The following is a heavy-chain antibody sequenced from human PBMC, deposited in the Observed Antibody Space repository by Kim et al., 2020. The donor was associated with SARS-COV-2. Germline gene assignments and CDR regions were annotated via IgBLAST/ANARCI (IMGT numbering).Heavy chain of an antibody. CDR1: GFTFSSYT. Sequence: GGSLRLSCAASGFTFSSYTMTWVRQAPGKGLEWVSSIGHSSYIYYADSVKGRFTISRDNAKNSLYLQMNSLRAEDTAMYYCARGGGYCGGDCYGIDYWGQGTLVTVTS. CDR3: ARGGGYCGGDCYGIDY. CDR2: IGHSSYI. D-gene: IGHD2-21*02. V-gene: IGHV3-21*01. J-gene: IGHJ4*02.